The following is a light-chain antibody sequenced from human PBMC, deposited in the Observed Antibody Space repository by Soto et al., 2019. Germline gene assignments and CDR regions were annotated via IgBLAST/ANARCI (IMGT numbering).Light chain of an antibody. CDR2: DAS. V-gene: IGKV3-11*01. CDR1: QSVNGY. CDR3: QQRSNWLYT. J-gene: IGKJ2*01. Sequence: EIVLTQSPATLSLSPGERATLSCRASQSVNGYLAWYQQKPGQAPRLLIYDASNRAPGIPARFSGRGSGTDFSLTISSLEPEDFAVYYCQQRSNWLYTFGQGTKLEIK.